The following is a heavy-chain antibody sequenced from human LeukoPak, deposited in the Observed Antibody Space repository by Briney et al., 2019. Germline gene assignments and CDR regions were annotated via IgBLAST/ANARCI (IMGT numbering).Heavy chain of an antibody. CDR2: INYSGST. J-gene: IGHJ3*02. CDR3: ARHRSSSFYDVFHI. V-gene: IGHV4-39*01. Sequence: PSETLSLTCTVSGASISSSSYYWGWIRQPPGKGLEWIGSINYSGSTYYNPSLKSRATISVDTSKNQFSLKLSSVTAADTAVYYCARHRSSSFYDVFHIWGQGTMVTVSS. D-gene: IGHD3-10*01. CDR1: GASISSSSYY.